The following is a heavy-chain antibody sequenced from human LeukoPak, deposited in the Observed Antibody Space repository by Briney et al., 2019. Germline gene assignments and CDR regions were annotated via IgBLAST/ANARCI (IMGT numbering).Heavy chain of an antibody. CDR1: GITFSNAW. J-gene: IGHJ4*02. CDR2: IKSKTDGGTT. Sequence: PGGSLRLSCGASGITFSNAWMSWVRQAPGKGLEWVGRIKSKTDGGTTDYAAPVKGRFTVSRDDSKNTLYLQMNSLKTEDTAVYYCTTDPSPDSGYDFFGVAIIDYWGQGTLVTVSS. V-gene: IGHV3-15*01. D-gene: IGHD5-12*01. CDR3: TTDPSPDSGYDFFGVAIIDY.